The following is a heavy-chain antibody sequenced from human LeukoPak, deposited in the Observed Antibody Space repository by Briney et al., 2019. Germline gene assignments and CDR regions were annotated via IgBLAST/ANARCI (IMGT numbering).Heavy chain of an antibody. J-gene: IGHJ4*02. CDR2: IWYDGSNK. V-gene: IGHV3-33*01. CDR1: GFTFRSYG. CDR3: ARDSLRYFDWLSDFDY. D-gene: IGHD3-9*01. Sequence: GRSLRLSCAASGFTFRSYGMHWVRQAPGKGLEWVAVIWYDGSNKYYADSVKGRFTISRDNSKNTLYLQMNSLRAEDTAVYYCARDSLRYFDWLSDFDYWGQGTLVTVSS.